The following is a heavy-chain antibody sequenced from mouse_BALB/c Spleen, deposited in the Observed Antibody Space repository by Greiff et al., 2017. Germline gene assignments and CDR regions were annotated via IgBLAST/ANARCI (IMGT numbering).Heavy chain of an antibody. CDR2: ISNGGGST. Sequence: EVQRVESGGGLVQPGGSLKLSCAASGFTFSSYTMSWVRQTPEKRLEWVAYISNGGGSTYYPDTVKGRFTISRDNAKNTLYLQMSSLKSEDTAMYYCATHYYGSSYGFDYWGQGTTLTVSS. D-gene: IGHD1-1*01. J-gene: IGHJ2*01. V-gene: IGHV5-12-2*01. CDR3: ATHYYGSSYGFDY. CDR1: GFTFSSYT.